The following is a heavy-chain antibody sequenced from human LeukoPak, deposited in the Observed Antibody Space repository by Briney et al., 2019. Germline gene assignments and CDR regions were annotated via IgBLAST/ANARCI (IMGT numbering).Heavy chain of an antibody. CDR1: GYSFTSYW. V-gene: IGHV5-51*01. D-gene: IGHD3-3*01. J-gene: IGHJ3*02. CDR3: ARRTSITIFGVVRDAFDI. CDR2: IYPGDSDT. Sequence: KPGESLKISCKGSGYSFTSYWIGWVRQMPGKGLEWMGIIYPGDSDTRYSPSFQGQVTISADKSISTAYLQWSSLKASYTAMYYCARRTSITIFGVVRDAFDIWGQGTMVTVTS.